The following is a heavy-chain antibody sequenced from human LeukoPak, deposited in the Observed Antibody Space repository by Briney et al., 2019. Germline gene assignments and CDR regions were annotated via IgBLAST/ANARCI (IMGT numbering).Heavy chain of an antibody. CDR2: IYYSGST. Sequence: SETLSLTCTVSGGSISSYYWSWIRQPPGKGLEWIGYIYYSGSTNYNPPLKSRVTMSVDTSKNQFSLKLTSLTAADTAVYYCARRFSAGSGSYPFDYWGQGTLVTVSS. CDR1: GGSISSYY. CDR3: ARRFSAGSGSYPFDY. D-gene: IGHD3-10*01. V-gene: IGHV4-59*12. J-gene: IGHJ4*02.